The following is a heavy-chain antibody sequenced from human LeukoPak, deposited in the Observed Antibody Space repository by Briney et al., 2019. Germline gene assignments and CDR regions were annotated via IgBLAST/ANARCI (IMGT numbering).Heavy chain of an antibody. J-gene: IGHJ4*02. CDR3: ARDNYYYDSSAFDY. D-gene: IGHD3-22*01. CDR2: ISSSSSTI. V-gene: IGHV3-48*04. CDR1: GFTFSSYS. Sequence: GGSLRLSCAASGFTFSSYSMNWVRQAPRKGLEWVSYISSSSSTIYYADSVKGRFTISRDNAKNSLYLQMNSLRAEDTAVYYCARDNYYYDSSAFDYWGQGTLVTVSS.